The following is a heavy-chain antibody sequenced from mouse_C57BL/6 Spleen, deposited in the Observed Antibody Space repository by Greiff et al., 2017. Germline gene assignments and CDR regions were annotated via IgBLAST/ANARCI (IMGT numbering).Heavy chain of an antibody. CDR2: INPGSGGT. J-gene: IGHJ2*01. CDR3: ARAAGFYFDY. CDR1: GYAFTNYL. Sequence: QVQLQQSGAELVRPGTSVKVSCKASGYAFTNYLIEWVKQRPGQGLEWIGVINPGSGGTNYNEKFKGKATLTADKSSSTAYMQLSSLTSEDSAVYFCARAAGFYFDYWGKGTTLTVSS. V-gene: IGHV1-54*01.